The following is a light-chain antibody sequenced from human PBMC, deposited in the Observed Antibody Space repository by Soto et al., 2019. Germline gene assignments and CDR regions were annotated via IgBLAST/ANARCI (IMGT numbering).Light chain of an antibody. CDR3: QHYGASPRT. CDR1: RSVSSSY. V-gene: IGKV3-20*01. CDR2: GTS. J-gene: IGKJ1*01. Sequence: IESSPSPANMSLFPWEMATLLCRTGRSVSSSYLGWYQQKPGQAPRVLIYGTSTRAAAIPGRFSGSGSGTEFTLTISRLEPEDFAVYYCQHYGASPRTFGQGTKVDIK.